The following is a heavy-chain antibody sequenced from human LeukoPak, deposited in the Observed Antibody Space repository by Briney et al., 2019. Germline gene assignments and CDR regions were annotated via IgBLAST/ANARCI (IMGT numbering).Heavy chain of an antibody. CDR1: GGSISSGGYY. V-gene: IGHV4-31*03. CDR3: ARDWRYCSGGSCYFYGMDV. D-gene: IGHD2-15*01. CDR2: IYYSGST. J-gene: IGHJ6*02. Sequence: SQTLSLACTVSGGSISSGGYYWSWIRQHPGKGLEWIGYIYYSGSTYYNPSLKSRVTISVDTSKNQFSLKLSSVTAADTAVCYCARDWRYCSGGSCYFYGMDVWGQGTTVTVSS.